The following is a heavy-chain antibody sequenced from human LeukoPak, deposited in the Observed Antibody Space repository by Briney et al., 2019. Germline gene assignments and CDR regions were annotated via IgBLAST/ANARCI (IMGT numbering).Heavy chain of an antibody. CDR1: GGTFSSYA. Sequence: ASVKVSCRASGGTFSSYAISWVRQAPGQGLEWMGGIIPIFGTANYAQKFQGRVTITTDESTSTAYMELSSLRSEDTAVYYCARDPGYSSGWYSLDYFDYWGQGTLVTVSS. CDR3: ARDPGYSSGWYSLDYFDY. J-gene: IGHJ4*02. CDR2: IIPIFGTA. V-gene: IGHV1-69*05. D-gene: IGHD6-19*01.